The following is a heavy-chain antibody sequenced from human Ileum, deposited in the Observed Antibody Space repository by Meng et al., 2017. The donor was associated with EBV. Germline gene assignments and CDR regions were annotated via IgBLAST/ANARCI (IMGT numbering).Heavy chain of an antibody. J-gene: IGHJ4*02. CDR1: GGNFESVG. Sequence: QVSSGRSGAEVKKPGYSVKISCRASGGNFESVGFSWVPLAPGKGLEWMGGVTPVFTSTLYAKHFKDRVTITADESTNTAFMELKNLQSDDTAIYYCATDVGTVADHWGPGTLVTVSS. V-gene: IGHV1-69*01. CDR3: ATDVGTVADH. D-gene: IGHD4-23*01. CDR2: VTPVFTST.